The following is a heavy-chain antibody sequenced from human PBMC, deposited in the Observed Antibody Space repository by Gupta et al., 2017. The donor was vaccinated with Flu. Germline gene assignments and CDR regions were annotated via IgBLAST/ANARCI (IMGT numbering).Heavy chain of an antibody. V-gene: IGHV1-8*01. Sequence: QVQLVQSGAEVKKPGASVKVSCKASGYTFTSYDINWVRQATGQGLEWMGWMNPNSGNTGYAQKFQGRVTMTRNTSISTADMELSSLRSEDTAVYYCAREQLVLNYFDYWGQGTLVTVSS. D-gene: IGHD6-13*01. CDR2: MNPNSGNT. J-gene: IGHJ4*02. CDR3: AREQLVLNYFDY. CDR1: GYTFTSYD.